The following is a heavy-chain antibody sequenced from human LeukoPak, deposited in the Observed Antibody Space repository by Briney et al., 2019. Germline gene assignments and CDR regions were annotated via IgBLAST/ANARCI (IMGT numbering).Heavy chain of an antibody. CDR3: ARDPYSGSYGPYYYYYMDV. D-gene: IGHD1-26*01. J-gene: IGHJ6*03. V-gene: IGHV3-21*01. Sequence: GGSLRLSCAASGFSFSDYNMNWVRQAPGKALEWVSSITSDSRYMYYADSVKGRFTISRDNAKNSLYLQMNSLRAEDAALCFCARDPYSGSYGPYYYYYMDVWGKGTTVTISS. CDR1: GFSFSDYN. CDR2: ITSDSRYM.